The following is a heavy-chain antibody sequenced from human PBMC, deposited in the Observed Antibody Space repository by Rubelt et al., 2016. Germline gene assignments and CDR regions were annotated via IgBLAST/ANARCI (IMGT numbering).Heavy chain of an antibody. J-gene: IGHJ4*02. V-gene: IGHV1-2*06. CDR2: INPNCGVT. CDR3: AIRNANY. Sequence: QVQLVQSGAEAKRPGASLKVSCKASGYTFTVYNIHWVRQAPGQGLEWMGRINPNCGVTNYAQKFQGRVTMTRDTSISTAYMELTRLRSDDTAVYYCAIRNANYWGQGTLVTVSS. CDR1: GYTFTVYN.